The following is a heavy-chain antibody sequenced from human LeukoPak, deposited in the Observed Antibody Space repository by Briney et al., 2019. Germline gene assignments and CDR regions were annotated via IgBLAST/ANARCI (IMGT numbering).Heavy chain of an antibody. V-gene: IGHV3-33*08. CDR2: IWYDGRNK. Sequence: GGSLRLSCAASGFTFRTYAMHWVRQAPGKGLEWVAIIWYDGRNKYYADSVKGRFTISRDNSKNTLYLQMNSLRGEDTAVYYCARDLTMADNPLGYWGQGTLVTVSS. D-gene: IGHD3-10*01. CDR1: GFTFRTYA. CDR3: ARDLTMADNPLGY. J-gene: IGHJ4*02.